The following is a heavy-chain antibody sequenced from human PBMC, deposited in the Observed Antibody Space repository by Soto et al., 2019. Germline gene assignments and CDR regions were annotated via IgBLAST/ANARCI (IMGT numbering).Heavy chain of an antibody. J-gene: IGHJ5*02. V-gene: IGHV4-34*01. CDR1: GGSISGYY. Sequence: SETLSLTYAVYGGSISGYYCSWIRQTPGKGLEWIGEINHSGSTNYNPSLKSRVTISVDTSKNQFSLKLSSVTAADTAVYYCARGVYSGSYFWFDPWGQGTLVTVSS. D-gene: IGHD1-26*01. CDR2: INHSGST. CDR3: ARGVYSGSYFWFDP.